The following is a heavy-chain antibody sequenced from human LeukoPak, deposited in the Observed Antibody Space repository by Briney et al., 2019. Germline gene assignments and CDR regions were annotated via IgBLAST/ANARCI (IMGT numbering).Heavy chain of an antibody. CDR1: VFTFSSYA. CDR2: ISGSGGST. J-gene: IGHJ4*02. Sequence: GGCLRLSCAASVFTFSSYAMSWVRQARWKGLEWVLAISGSGGSTYYADSVKGRFTISRDNSKNTLYLQMNSLRAEDTAVYYCAKDLYPSAARRPHSSFDYWGQGTLVTVSS. CDR3: AKDLYPSAARRPHSSFDY. V-gene: IGHV3-23*01. D-gene: IGHD6-6*01.